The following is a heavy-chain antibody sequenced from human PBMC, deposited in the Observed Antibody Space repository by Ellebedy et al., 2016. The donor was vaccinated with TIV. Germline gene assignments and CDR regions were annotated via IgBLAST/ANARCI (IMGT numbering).Heavy chain of an antibody. CDR1: GFTFSSYS. J-gene: IGHJ4*02. CDR3: ASLGYCSSTSCSD. V-gene: IGHV3-21*01. Sequence: PGGSLRLSCAASGFTFSSYSMNWVRQAPGKGLEWVSSISSSSSYIYYADSVKGRFTISRDNAKNSLYLQMNSLRAEDTAVYYCASLGYCSSTSCSDWGQGTLVTVSS. CDR2: ISSSSSYI. D-gene: IGHD2-2*01.